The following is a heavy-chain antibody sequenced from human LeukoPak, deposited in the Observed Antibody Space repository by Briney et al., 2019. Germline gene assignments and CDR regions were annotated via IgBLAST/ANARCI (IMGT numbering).Heavy chain of an antibody. J-gene: IGHJ3*02. CDR1: GGTFSSYA. Sequence: AASVKVSCNASGGTFSSYAISWVRQAPGQGLEWMGGIIPIFGTANYAQKFQGRVTITTDESTSTAYMELSSLRSEDTAVYYCARDRGSSWSTDAFDIWGQGTMVTVSS. D-gene: IGHD6-13*01. V-gene: IGHV1-69*05. CDR2: IIPIFGTA. CDR3: ARDRGSSWSTDAFDI.